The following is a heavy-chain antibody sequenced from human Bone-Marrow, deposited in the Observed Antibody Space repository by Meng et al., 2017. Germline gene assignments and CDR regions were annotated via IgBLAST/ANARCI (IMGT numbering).Heavy chain of an antibody. CDR3: ARPPIHVTYETYHYYYPMDV. Sequence: ASVKVSCKASGYVFTDYAIYWVRQAPGQGLEWMAWVNTDNGHTTFSREFQGRVTIARDTSASTVSMELSSLTSQDTAVYFCARPPIHVTYETYHYYYPMDVWGQGTTVTVSS. CDR1: GYVFTDYA. D-gene: IGHD3-10*01. CDR2: VNTDNGHT. V-gene: IGHV1-3*04. J-gene: IGHJ6*02.